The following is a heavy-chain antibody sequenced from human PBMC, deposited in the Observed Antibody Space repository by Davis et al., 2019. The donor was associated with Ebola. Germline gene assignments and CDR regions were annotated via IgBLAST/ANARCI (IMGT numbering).Heavy chain of an antibody. V-gene: IGHV3-13*01. J-gene: IGHJ3*02. CDR2: IGTAGDT. CDR1: GFTFSSYD. CDR3: ARALYSGSYGDAFDI. D-gene: IGHD1-26*01. Sequence: PGGSLRLSCAASGFTFSSYDMHWVRQATGKGLEWVSAIGTAGDTYYPGSVKGRFTISRENAKNSLYLQMNSLRAGDTAVYYCARALYSGSYGDAFDIWGQGTMVTVSS.